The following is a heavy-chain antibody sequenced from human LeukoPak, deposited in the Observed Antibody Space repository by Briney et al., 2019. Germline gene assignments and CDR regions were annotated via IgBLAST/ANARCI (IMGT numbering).Heavy chain of an antibody. J-gene: IGHJ4*02. Sequence: GGSLRLSCAASGFPFSGSWMDWVRQAPGKRMEWVANIKQDGSEKHYADSVKGRFTISRDNAKNSLFLQMSGLRAEDTAVYYCSRSLDYWGQGALVTVSS. V-gene: IGHV3-7*01. CDR3: SRSLDY. CDR1: GFPFSGSW. CDR2: IKQDGSEK.